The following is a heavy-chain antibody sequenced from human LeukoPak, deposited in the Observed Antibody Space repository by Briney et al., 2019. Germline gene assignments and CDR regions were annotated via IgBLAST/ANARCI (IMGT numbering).Heavy chain of an antibody. CDR3: ASTLRKLGYCSSTSCYASSSYYYYMDV. CDR2: IKQDGSEK. CDR1: GFTFSSYW. Sequence: GGSLRLSCAASGFTFSSYWMSWVRQAPGKGLEWVANIKQDGSEKYYVDSVKGRFTISRDNAKNSLYLQMNSLRAEDTAVYYCASTLRKLGYCSSTSCYASSSYYYYMDVWGKGTTVTVSS. V-gene: IGHV3-7*01. J-gene: IGHJ6*03. D-gene: IGHD2-2*01.